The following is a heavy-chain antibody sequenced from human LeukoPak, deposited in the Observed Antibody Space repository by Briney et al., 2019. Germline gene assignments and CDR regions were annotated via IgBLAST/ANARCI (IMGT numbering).Heavy chain of an antibody. V-gene: IGHV3-7*01. D-gene: IGHD3-3*01. CDR1: GFTFSSSW. Sequence: GSLRLSCAASGFTFSSSWMSWVRQAPGKGLEWVANIKQDGSEKYYVDSVKGRFTISRDNAKNSLYLQMNSLRAEDTAVYYCARDLLEWLHYFDYWGQGTLVTVSS. J-gene: IGHJ4*02. CDR3: ARDLLEWLHYFDY. CDR2: IKQDGSEK.